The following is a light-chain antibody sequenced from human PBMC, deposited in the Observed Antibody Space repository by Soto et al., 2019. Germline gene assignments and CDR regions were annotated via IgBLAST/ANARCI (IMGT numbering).Light chain of an antibody. CDR3: ATWDDSRNGYV. CDR1: SSNIGSNP. V-gene: IGLV1-44*01. J-gene: IGLJ1*01. Sequence: SVLTHPPSASWTPGQRVASASSGSSSNIGSNPVSWYQQRPGTAPKLLIYDNDERPSGVPVRFSGSKSATSASLAISGLQSEDEGDYYCATWDDSRNGYVFGPGTKVTVL. CDR2: DND.